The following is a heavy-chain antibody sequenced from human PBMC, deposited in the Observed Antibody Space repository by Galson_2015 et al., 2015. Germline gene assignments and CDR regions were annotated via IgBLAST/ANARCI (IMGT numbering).Heavy chain of an antibody. Sequence: SLRLSCAASGFTVSSNYMSWVRQAPGKGLEWVSVIYSGGSTYYADSVKGRFTISRDNSKNTLYPQMNSLRAEDTAVYYCARDFSGGGSYFGMDVWGQGTTVTVSS. CDR1: GFTVSSNY. D-gene: IGHD2-15*01. J-gene: IGHJ6*02. CDR3: ARDFSGGGSYFGMDV. CDR2: IYSGGST. V-gene: IGHV3-53*01.